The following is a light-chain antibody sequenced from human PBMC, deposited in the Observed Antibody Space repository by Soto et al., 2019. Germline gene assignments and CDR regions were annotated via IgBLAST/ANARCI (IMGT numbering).Light chain of an antibody. CDR3: QQYNIWPQT. CDR2: GAS. CDR1: QSVTSN. Sequence: EIVLTQSPGTLSLSPGDRATLSCEASQSVTSNYLAWYQQKPGQAPRLLIYGASTRATGIPARFSGSGSGTEFTLTISSLQSEDFAVYFCQQYNIWPQTFGQGTKVDIK. J-gene: IGKJ1*01. V-gene: IGKV3-15*01.